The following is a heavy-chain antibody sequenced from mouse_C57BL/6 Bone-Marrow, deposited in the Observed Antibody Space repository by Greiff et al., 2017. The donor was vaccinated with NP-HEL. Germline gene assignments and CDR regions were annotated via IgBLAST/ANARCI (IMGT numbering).Heavy chain of an antibody. Sequence: VQLQQSGTVLARPGASVKMSCKTSGYTFTSYWMHWVKQRPGQGLEWIGAIYPGNSDTSYNQKFKGKAKLTAVTSASTAYMELSSLTQEDSAVYYCTSTVVATDWYFDVWGTGTTVTVSS. J-gene: IGHJ1*03. D-gene: IGHD1-1*01. V-gene: IGHV1-5*01. CDR1: GYTFTSYW. CDR3: TSTVVATDWYFDV. CDR2: IYPGNSDT.